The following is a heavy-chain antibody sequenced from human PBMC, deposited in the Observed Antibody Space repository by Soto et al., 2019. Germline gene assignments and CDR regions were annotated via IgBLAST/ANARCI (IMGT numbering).Heavy chain of an antibody. J-gene: IGHJ4*02. CDR3: AGGSGSYYAY. V-gene: IGHV4-61*01. CDR1: GASVSSGNYY. D-gene: IGHD1-26*01. Sequence: QVQLQESGPGLVKPSETLSLTCTVSGASVSSGNYYWSWLRQPPGKGLECIGYISYSGSTNYNPSLKSRVTITIDTSKNQFSLKLISVTAAETAVYYCAGGSGSYYAYWGQGTLVTVSS. CDR2: ISYSGST.